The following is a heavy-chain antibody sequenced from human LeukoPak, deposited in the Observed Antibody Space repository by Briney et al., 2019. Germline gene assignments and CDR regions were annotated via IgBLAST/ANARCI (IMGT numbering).Heavy chain of an antibody. CDR1: GFTFSYYN. J-gene: IGHJ4*02. V-gene: IGHV3-48*01. CDR2: ISSSSSPI. Sequence: GGSLRLSCASSGFTFSYYNMNWVRQAPGKGLERVSYISSSSSPIYYADSVKGRFTISRDNAKNSLYLQMNSLRAEDTATYYCASHTTTAAPDYWGQGTLVTVSS. CDR3: ASHTTTAAPDY. D-gene: IGHD6-13*01.